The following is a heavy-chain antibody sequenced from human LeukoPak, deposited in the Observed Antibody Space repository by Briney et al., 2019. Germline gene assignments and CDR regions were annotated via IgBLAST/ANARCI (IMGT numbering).Heavy chain of an antibody. CDR3: ARGSVPAAIYNWFDP. CDR2: ISSSSSYI. CDR1: GFTFSSYS. D-gene: IGHD2-2*02. V-gene: IGHV3-21*01. Sequence: GGSLRVSCAASGFTFSSYSMNWVRQARGKGLEWVSSISSSSSYIYYADSVKGRFTISRDNAKNSLYLQMNSLRAEDTAVYYCARGSVPAAIYNWFDPWGQGTLVTVSS. J-gene: IGHJ5*02.